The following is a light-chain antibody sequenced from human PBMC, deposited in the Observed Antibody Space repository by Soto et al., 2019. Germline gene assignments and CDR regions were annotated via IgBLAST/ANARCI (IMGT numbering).Light chain of an antibody. CDR1: QSISSW. Sequence: MTQSPATLSASVGDRVTITCRASQSISSWLAWYQQKPGKAPKLLIYKASSLESGVPSRFSGSGSGTEFTLTISSLQPDDFATYYCQQYNSPWTFGQGTKVDI. J-gene: IGKJ1*01. V-gene: IGKV1-5*03. CDR3: QQYNSPWT. CDR2: KAS.